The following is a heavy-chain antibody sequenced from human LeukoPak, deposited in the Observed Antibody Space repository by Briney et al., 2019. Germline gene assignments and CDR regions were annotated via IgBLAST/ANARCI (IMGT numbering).Heavy chain of an antibody. CDR2: IWYDGSNK. CDR1: GFTFSSYG. J-gene: IGHJ4*02. D-gene: IGHD3-22*01. CDR3: AKAIDSRGYWYERGADY. V-gene: IGHV3-33*06. Sequence: PGGSLRLSCAASGFTFSSYGMHWVRQAPGKGLEWVAVIWYDGSNKYYADSVKGRFTISRDNSKNTMFLQMSSLRAEDTAIYYCAKAIDSRGYWYERGADYWGQGTLVTVSS.